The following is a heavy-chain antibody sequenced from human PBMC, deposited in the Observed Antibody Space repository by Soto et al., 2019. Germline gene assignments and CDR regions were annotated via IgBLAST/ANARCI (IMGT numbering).Heavy chain of an antibody. D-gene: IGHD2-2*01. CDR2: ISDSGST. Sequence: GGSLILSCTASGFTFSTYAMSWVRQAPGKGLEWVSTISDSGSTYYADSVKGRFTISRDNSKNTLYLEMNSLRAEDTAVYYCAKDKGGRYCSRTSCLYSFDYWGQGTLVTVSS. CDR3: AKDKGGRYCSRTSCLYSFDY. V-gene: IGHV3-23*01. CDR1: GFTFSTYA. J-gene: IGHJ4*02.